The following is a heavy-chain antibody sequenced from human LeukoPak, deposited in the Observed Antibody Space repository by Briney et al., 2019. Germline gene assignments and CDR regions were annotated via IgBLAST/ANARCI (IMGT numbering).Heavy chain of an antibody. CDR1: GFTFSTYA. CDR2: INTSGGGT. CDR3: ARNWRPDT. V-gene: IGHV3-23*01. D-gene: IGHD3-3*01. Sequence: PGGSLRLSCAASGFTFSTYASGWVRQSPGKGLEWVSVINTSGGGTYYTESVQGRFTISRDNTKDTLYLQMNSLRVEDTAVYYCARNWRPDTWGQGTLVTVSS. J-gene: IGHJ5*02.